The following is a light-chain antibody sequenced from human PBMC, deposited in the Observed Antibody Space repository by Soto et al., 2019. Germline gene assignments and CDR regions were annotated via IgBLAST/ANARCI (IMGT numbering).Light chain of an antibody. J-gene: IGKJ2*01. CDR2: KAS. Sequence: DIQMTQSPSTLPASVGDRVTITCRASQSISTWLAWYQQQPGKAPKLLIYKASSLQSGVPSRFSGSGSGTQFTLTINTLQPDDFATYYCQQYYSYPYTFGQGTKLEIK. CDR1: QSISTW. CDR3: QQYYSYPYT. V-gene: IGKV1-5*03.